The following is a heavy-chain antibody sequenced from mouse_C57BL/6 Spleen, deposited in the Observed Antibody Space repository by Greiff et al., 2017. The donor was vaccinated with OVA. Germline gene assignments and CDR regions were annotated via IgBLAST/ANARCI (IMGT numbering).Heavy chain of an antibody. V-gene: IGHV1-15*01. D-gene: IGHD1-1*01. Sequence: QVQLQQSGAELVRPGASVTLSCKASGYTFTDYEMHWVKQTPVHGLEWIGAIDPETGGTAYNQKFKGKAILTADKSSSTAYMVLRSLTSEDSTVYYGTRSGYYGSSYYFDYWGQGTTLTVSS. J-gene: IGHJ2*01. CDR3: TRSGYYGSSYYFDY. CDR1: GYTFTDYE. CDR2: IDPETGGT.